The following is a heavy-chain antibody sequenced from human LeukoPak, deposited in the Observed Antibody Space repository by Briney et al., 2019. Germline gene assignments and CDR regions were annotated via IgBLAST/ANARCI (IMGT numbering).Heavy chain of an antibody. CDR1: GFTFSTSW. CDR3: ARVGSHSGSLSLIKRNYYYYYYMDV. J-gene: IGHJ6*03. CDR2: INQDGSEK. V-gene: IGHV3-7*01. D-gene: IGHD3-10*01. Sequence: SGGSLRLSCAASGFTFSTSWMSWVRQAPGKGLEWVANINQDGSEKFFVDSVKGRFTISRDNAKNSLYLQMNSLRAEDTAVYYCARVGSHSGSLSLIKRNYYYYYYMDVWGKGTTVTISS.